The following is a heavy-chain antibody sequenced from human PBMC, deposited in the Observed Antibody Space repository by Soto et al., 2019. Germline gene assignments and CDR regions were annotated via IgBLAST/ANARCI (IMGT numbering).Heavy chain of an antibody. V-gene: IGHV2-5*01. CDR3: AHRRGDYYDSSGYYDY. D-gene: IGHD3-22*01. CDR2: IYWNDDK. Sequence: QITLKESGPTLVKPTQTLTLTCTFSGFSLSTSGVGVGWIRQPPGKALEWLALIYWNDDKRYSPSLTSRLTISKDTSKNQVVLTMTNMDPVDTATYYCAHRRGDYYDSSGYYDYWGQGTLVTVSS. J-gene: IGHJ4*02. CDR1: GFSLSTSGVG.